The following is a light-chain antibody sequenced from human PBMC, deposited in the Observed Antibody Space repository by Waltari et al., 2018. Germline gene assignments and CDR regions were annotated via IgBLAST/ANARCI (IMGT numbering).Light chain of an antibody. CDR1: QSVSRY. J-gene: IGKJ4*01. Sequence: VILTQSPATLSLSPGERATLSCRASQSVSRYLAWYQQKPGQAPRLLIHSASSRATCIPDRFSGSGSGTEFTLTISSLEPEDVGVYHCYQHSSGLTFGGGTKVEIK. V-gene: IGKV3-11*01. CDR2: SAS. CDR3: YQHSSGLT.